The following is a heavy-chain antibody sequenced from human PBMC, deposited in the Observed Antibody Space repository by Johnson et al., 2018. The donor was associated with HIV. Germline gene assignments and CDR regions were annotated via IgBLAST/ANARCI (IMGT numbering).Heavy chain of an antibody. D-gene: IGHD3-22*01. CDR1: GFTFDDYG. CDR3: ARVIGLGYYDSTANAFDI. V-gene: IGHV3-20*04. Sequence: QLVESGGGVVRPGGSLRLSCAASGFTFDDYGMSWVRQAPGKGLEWVSGINWNGGRTSYADSVKGRFTIPRDNAKRSLYMQMNSLRAEDTALYYCARVIGLGYYDSTANAFDIWGQGTMVTVSS. CDR2: INWNGGRT. J-gene: IGHJ3*02.